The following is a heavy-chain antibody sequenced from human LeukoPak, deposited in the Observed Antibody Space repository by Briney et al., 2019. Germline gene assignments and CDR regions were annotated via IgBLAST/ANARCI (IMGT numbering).Heavy chain of an antibody. J-gene: IGHJ4*02. CDR3: AKERGYSYGYDY. CDR2: ISGSGGST. V-gene: IGHV3-23*01. Sequence: PGGSLRLSCAASGFTFSSYAMSWVRQAPGKGLEWVSGISGSGGSTYYAASVRGRFTISRDSFNDTLYLQMNSLRAEDTAVYYCAKERGYSYGYDYWGQGTLVTVSS. CDR1: GFTFSSYA. D-gene: IGHD5-18*01.